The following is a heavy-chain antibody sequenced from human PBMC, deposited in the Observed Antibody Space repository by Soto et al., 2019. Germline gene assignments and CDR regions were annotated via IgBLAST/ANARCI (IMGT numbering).Heavy chain of an antibody. Sequence: ASVKVYCKASGYTFTGYYMHWVRQAPGQGLEWMGWINPKSGGTNYAQKFQGRVTMTRDTSISTAYMELSRLRSDDTAVYYCAREGRDFYDSSGYYYGSDYWGQGTLVSVSS. CDR1: GYTFTGYY. J-gene: IGHJ4*02. D-gene: IGHD3-22*01. V-gene: IGHV1-2*02. CDR3: AREGRDFYDSSGYYYGSDY. CDR2: INPKSGGT.